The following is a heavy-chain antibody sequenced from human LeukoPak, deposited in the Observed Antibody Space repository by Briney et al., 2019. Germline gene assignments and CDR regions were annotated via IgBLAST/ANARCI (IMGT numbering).Heavy chain of an antibody. CDR3: ARATPLRYFDWLLFRPFDY. CDR2: INHSGST. CDR1: GGSFSGYY. V-gene: IGHV4-34*01. J-gene: IGHJ4*02. Sequence: PSETLSLTCAVYGGSFSGYYWSWIRQPPGKGLEWIGEINHSGSTNYNPSLKSRVTISVDTSKNQFSLKLSSVTAADTAVYYCARATPLRYFDWLLFRPFDYWGQGTLSPSPQ. D-gene: IGHD3-9*01.